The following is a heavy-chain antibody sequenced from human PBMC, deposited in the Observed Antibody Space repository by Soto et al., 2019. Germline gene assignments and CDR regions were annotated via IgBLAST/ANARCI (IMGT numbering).Heavy chain of an antibody. D-gene: IGHD3-10*01. V-gene: IGHV1-18*01. CDR2: ISAHNGNS. Sequence: QVQLVQSGDEMRKPGASVKVSCQASGYTFSNYGITWVRQAPGQGLEWMGWISAHNGNSKYAQSLQGRLTLTTDTSTSTDYMELRRLRSDDTAVYYCARDWYFYGSGSPNHMDVWGKGTTVSVSS. CDR3: ARDWYFYGSGSPNHMDV. CDR1: GYTFSNYG. J-gene: IGHJ6*03.